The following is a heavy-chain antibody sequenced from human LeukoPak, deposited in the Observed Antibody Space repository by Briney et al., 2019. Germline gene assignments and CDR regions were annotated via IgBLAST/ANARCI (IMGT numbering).Heavy chain of an antibody. D-gene: IGHD4-17*01. CDR2: INNSGGST. CDR1: GFTFSSYA. J-gene: IGHJ4*02. CDR3: AKEMRGDYVRKFDY. V-gene: IGHV3-23*01. Sequence: GGSLRLSCAASGFTFSSYAMSWVRQAPGKGLEWVSGINNSGGSTYYADSVKGRFTISRDNSKNTLYLQMNSLRAEDTAVYYCAKEMRGDYVRKFDYWGQGTLVTVSS.